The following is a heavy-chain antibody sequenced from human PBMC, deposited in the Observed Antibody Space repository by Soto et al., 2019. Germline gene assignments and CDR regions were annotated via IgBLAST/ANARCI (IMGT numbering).Heavy chain of an antibody. CDR2: IYYSGST. Sequence: SETLSLTCTVSGGSISSGGYYWSWIRQHPGKGLEWIGYIYYSGSTYYNPSLKSRVTISVDTSKNQFSLKLSSVTAADTAVYYCARSVTMVRGVSPFVGYWGQGTLVTVSS. J-gene: IGHJ4*02. CDR1: GGSISSGGYY. D-gene: IGHD3-10*01. V-gene: IGHV4-31*03. CDR3: ARSVTMVRGVSPFVGY.